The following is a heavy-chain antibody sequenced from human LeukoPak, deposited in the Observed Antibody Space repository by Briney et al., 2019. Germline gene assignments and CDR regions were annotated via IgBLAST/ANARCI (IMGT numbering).Heavy chain of an antibody. CDR1: GGSISSSSYY. CDR3: ARDTRRSYFDP. Sequence: SETLSLTCTVSGGSISSSSYYWGWIRQPPGKGLEWIGSIYYSGSTYYNPSLKSRVTISVDTSKNQFSLKLSSVTAADTAVYYCARDTRRSYFDPWGQGTLVTVSS. CDR2: IYYSGST. D-gene: IGHD1-26*01. J-gene: IGHJ5*02. V-gene: IGHV4-39*02.